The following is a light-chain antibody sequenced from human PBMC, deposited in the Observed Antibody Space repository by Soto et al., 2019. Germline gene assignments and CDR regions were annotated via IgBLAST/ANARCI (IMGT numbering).Light chain of an antibody. CDR1: QSVSNSY. Sequence: EIVLTQSPATLSLSPGERATLSCGASQSVSNSYLAWYQQKPGLAPRLLIYDASSTATGIPDRFSGSGSATDFTLTISRLEPEDFALYYCQQYGSSPITFGQGTRLEIK. CDR2: DAS. V-gene: IGKV3D-20*01. J-gene: IGKJ5*01. CDR3: QQYGSSPIT.